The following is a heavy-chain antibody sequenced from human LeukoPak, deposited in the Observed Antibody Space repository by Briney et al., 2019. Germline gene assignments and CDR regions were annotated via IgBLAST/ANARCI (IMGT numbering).Heavy chain of an antibody. CDR2: ISGSGGST. CDR3: AKEGYSSGFYYFDY. CDR1: GFTFSSYA. V-gene: IGHV3-23*01. J-gene: IGHJ4*02. D-gene: IGHD2-15*01. Sequence: GGSLRLSCAASGFTFSSYAMSWVRQAPGKGLEWVSAISGSGGSTYYADSVKGRFTISRDNSKKTLYLQMNSLRVEDTAVYYCAKEGYSSGFYYFDYWGQGTLVTVSS.